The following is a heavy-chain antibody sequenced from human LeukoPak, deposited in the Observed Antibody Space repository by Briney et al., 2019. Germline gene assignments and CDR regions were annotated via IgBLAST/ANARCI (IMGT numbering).Heavy chain of an antibody. D-gene: IGHD3-3*01. V-gene: IGHV3-23*01. CDR2: ISGSGGST. CDR1: GFTFSSYA. J-gene: IGHJ6*03. CDR3: AKELRTYYDFWSGSYMDV. Sequence: GGSLRLSCAASGFTFSSYAMSWVRQAPGKGLEWVSAISGSGGSTYYADSVKGRFTISRDNSKNTPYLQMNSLRAEDTAVYYCAKELRTYYDFWSGSYMDVWGKGTTVTASS.